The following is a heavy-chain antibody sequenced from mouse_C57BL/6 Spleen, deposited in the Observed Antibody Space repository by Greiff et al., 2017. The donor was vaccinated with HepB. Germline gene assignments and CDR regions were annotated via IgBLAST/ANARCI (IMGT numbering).Heavy chain of an antibody. CDR3: ARYGYYGGYFDV. Sequence: QVQLQQPGAELVKPGASVKLSCKASGYTFTSYWMQWVKQRPGQGLEWIGEIDPSDSYTNYNQKFKGKATLTVDTTYSTAYLQLSSLTSEDSAVYYCARYGYYGGYFDVWGTGTTVTVSS. CDR1: GYTFTSYW. CDR2: IDPSDSYT. J-gene: IGHJ1*03. V-gene: IGHV1-50*01. D-gene: IGHD1-1*01.